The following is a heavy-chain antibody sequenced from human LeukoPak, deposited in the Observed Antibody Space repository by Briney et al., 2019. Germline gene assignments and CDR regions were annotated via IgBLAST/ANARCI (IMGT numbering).Heavy chain of an antibody. V-gene: IGHV4-4*07. Sequence: SETLSLTCTVSGGSLSSSHWSWIRQPAGKGLEWIGIIYKTGNTNYNPSLKSRVTISRDTSKNQFSLKLSSVTPEDTAVYYCARGLLKHGFDYWGQGTLVTVSS. D-gene: IGHD2/OR15-2a*01. CDR1: GGSLSSSH. CDR3: ARGLLKHGFDY. CDR2: IYKTGNT. J-gene: IGHJ4*02.